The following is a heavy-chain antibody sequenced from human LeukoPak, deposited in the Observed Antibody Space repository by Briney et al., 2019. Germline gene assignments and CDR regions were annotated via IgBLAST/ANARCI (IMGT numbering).Heavy chain of an antibody. CDR2: IWYDGSNK. J-gene: IGHJ4*02. CDR3: ARPIAVAGPFDV. Sequence: GGSLRLSCAASGFTFSTYDVHWVRQAPGKGLEWVAIIWYDGSNKYYTDSVKGRFTISRDNSKNTLYLQMNSLRAEDTAVYYCARPIAVAGPFDVWGQGTLVTVSS. CDR1: GFTFSTYD. V-gene: IGHV3-33*01. D-gene: IGHD6-19*01.